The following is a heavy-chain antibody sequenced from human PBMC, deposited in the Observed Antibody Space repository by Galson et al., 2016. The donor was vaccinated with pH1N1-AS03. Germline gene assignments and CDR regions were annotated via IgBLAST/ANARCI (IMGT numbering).Heavy chain of an antibody. CDR3: TLSRYCSAGTCQHDLDH. Sequence: QSGAEVKKPGESLKISGKGSGSNFGNFWIGWVRQKPGKGLEWMGIIYPGDYDARYSPPSQGQVTFSADKSINTPSLHWRGLNASDTAMYYSTLSRYCSAGTCQHDLDHWGQGTLVTVSS. D-gene: IGHD2-15*01. CDR2: IYPGDYDA. V-gene: IGHV5-51*01. J-gene: IGHJ4*01. CDR1: GSNFGNFW.